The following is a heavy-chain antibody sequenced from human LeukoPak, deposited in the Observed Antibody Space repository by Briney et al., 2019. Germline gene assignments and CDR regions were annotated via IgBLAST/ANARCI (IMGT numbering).Heavy chain of an antibody. V-gene: IGHV3-30*02. CDR2: IRYDGSNK. CDR3: AKDDGNLRGYFDY. CDR1: GFTFSSYG. D-gene: IGHD4-23*01. J-gene: IGHJ4*02. Sequence: GGSLRLSCAASGFTFSSYGMHWVRQAPGKGLEWVAFIRYDGSNKYYADPVKGRFTISRDNSKNTLYLQMNSLRAEDTAVYYCAKDDGNLRGYFDYWGQGTLVTVSS.